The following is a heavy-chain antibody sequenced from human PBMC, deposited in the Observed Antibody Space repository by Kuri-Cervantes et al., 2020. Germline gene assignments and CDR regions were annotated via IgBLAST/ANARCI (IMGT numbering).Heavy chain of an antibody. J-gene: IGHJ4*02. D-gene: IGHD3-9*01. Sequence: ASVKVSCKASGYTFTSYAMHWVRQAPGQRLEWMGWINAGSGNTKYSQKFQGRVTITRDTSASTAYMELSSLRSEDTAVYYCARLPGYYKGHFDYWGQGTLVTVSS. V-gene: IGHV1-3*01. CDR3: ARLPGYYKGHFDY. CDR2: INAGSGNT. CDR1: GYTFTSYA.